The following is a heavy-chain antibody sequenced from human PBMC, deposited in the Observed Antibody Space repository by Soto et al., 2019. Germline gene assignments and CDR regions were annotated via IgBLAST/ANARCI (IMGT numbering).Heavy chain of an antibody. D-gene: IGHD4-17*01. Sequence: QVQLVQSGAEVKKPGSSVKVSCKASGGTFSSYAISWVRQAPGQGLEWMGGIIPIFGTANYAQKFQGRVTITADESTSTAYMELSSLRSEDTAVYYCAREGDYGIRLLKAFDIWGQGTMVTVSS. J-gene: IGHJ3*02. CDR1: GGTFSSYA. V-gene: IGHV1-69*01. CDR3: AREGDYGIRLLKAFDI. CDR2: IIPIFGTA.